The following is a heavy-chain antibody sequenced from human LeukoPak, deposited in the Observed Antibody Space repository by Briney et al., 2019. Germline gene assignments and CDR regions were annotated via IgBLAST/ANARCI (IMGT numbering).Heavy chain of an antibody. Sequence: PGGFLRLSCAASGFTFSSYSMNWVRQAPGKGLEWVSSISSSSSYIYYADSVKGRFTISRDNAKNSLYLQMNSLRAEDTAVYYCARGEYSSSSLWFDPWGQGTLVTVSS. V-gene: IGHV3-21*01. CDR3: ARGEYSSSSLWFDP. CDR2: ISSSSSYI. D-gene: IGHD6-6*01. J-gene: IGHJ5*02. CDR1: GFTFSSYS.